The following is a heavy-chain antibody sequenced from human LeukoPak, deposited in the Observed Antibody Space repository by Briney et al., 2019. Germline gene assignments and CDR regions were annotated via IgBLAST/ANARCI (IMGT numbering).Heavy chain of an antibody. D-gene: IGHD1-26*01. V-gene: IGHV3-74*01. CDR2: INGGRTAT. J-gene: IGHJ4*02. CDR1: GFTFSADW. CDR3: VRGQWEVLLDY. Sequence: GGSLRLSCVASGFTFSADWMEWVRQAPGKRPVLVPSINGGRTATNYAGSVRGRFTISRDTAKSTLYLKMDGLTPDDTVVYFCVRGQWEVLLDYWGEAALVTVSS.